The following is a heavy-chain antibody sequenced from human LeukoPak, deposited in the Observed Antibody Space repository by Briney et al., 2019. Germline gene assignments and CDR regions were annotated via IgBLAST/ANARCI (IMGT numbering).Heavy chain of an antibody. CDR3: ARDSVRPSSTSPFDP. J-gene: IGHJ5*02. Sequence: PGGSLRLSCAASGFTFSSYSMNWVRQAPGKGLEWVSYISSSSSTIYYADSVKGRFTISRDNAKNSLYLQMNSLRDEDTAVYYCARDSVRPSSTSPFDPWGQGTLVTVSS. CDR2: ISSSSSTI. D-gene: IGHD2-2*01. V-gene: IGHV3-48*02. CDR1: GFTFSSYS.